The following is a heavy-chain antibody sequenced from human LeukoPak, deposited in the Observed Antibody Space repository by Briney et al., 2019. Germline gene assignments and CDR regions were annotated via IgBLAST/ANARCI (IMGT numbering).Heavy chain of an antibody. CDR1: GYTFTSYG. J-gene: IGHJ5*02. CDR3: ARDRGYYGSGIALS. CDR2: ISAYNGNT. Sequence: GASVKVSCKASGYTFTSYGISWVRQAPGQGLEWMGWISAYNGNTNYAQKFQGRVTITADKSTSTAYMELSSLRSEDTAVYYCARDRGYYGSGIALSWGQGTLVTVSS. D-gene: IGHD3-10*01. V-gene: IGHV1-18*01.